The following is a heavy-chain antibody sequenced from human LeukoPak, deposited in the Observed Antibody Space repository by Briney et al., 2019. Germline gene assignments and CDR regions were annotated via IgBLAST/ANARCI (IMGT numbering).Heavy chain of an antibody. Sequence: PGGSLRLSCAASGFTFTTYALTWVRQAPGKGLEWVSTISGSGGSTYYADSVKGRFTISRDNSKNTVYLQVNNLTAEDTAVYYCAKAHTTSLLTAYYCFDYWGQGTLVTVSS. CDR3: AKAHTTSLLTAYYCFDY. CDR1: GFTFTTYA. J-gene: IGHJ4*02. V-gene: IGHV3-23*01. CDR2: ISGSGGST. D-gene: IGHD3-9*01.